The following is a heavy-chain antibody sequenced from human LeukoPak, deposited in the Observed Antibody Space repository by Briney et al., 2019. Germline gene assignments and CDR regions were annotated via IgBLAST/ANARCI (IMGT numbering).Heavy chain of an antibody. D-gene: IGHD3-22*01. CDR1: GGSISSYY. CDR2: IYYSGST. CDR3: ARHVKGRLLSPYYFDY. V-gene: IGHV4-59*08. J-gene: IGHJ4*02. Sequence: SETLSLTCTVPGGSISSYYWSWIRQPPGKGLEWIGYIYYSGSTNYNPSLKSRVTISVDTSKNQFSLKLSSVTAADTAVYYCARHVKGRLLSPYYFDYWGQGTLVTVSS.